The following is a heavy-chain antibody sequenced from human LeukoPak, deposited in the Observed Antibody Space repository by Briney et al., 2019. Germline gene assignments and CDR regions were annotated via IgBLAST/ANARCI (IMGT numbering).Heavy chain of an antibody. CDR1: GFTFSSSS. CDR3: ARDGGDRLH. Sequence: GRSLRLSCAASGFTFSSSSLNWVRQAPGKGLEWVSSISSSSSYIYYADSMKGRFTISRDNANNSLYLQMNSLRAEDTAVYYCARDGGDRLHWGRGTLVTVSS. CDR2: ISSSSSYI. V-gene: IGHV3-21*01. J-gene: IGHJ4*02. D-gene: IGHD2-21*02.